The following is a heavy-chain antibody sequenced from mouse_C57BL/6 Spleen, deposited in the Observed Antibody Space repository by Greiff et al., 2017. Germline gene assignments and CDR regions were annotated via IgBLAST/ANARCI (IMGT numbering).Heavy chain of an antibody. CDR3: ARGGRGYYFDY. CDR1: GYTFTSYW. V-gene: IGHV1-69*01. D-gene: IGHD3-1*01. CDR2: IDPSDSYT. J-gene: IGHJ2*01. Sequence: VKLQQPGAELVMPGASVKLSCKASGYTFTSYWMHWVKQRPGQGLEWIGEIDPSDSYTNYNQKFKGKSTLTVDKSSSTAYMQLSSLTSEDSAVYYCARGGRGYYFDYWGQGTTLTVSS.